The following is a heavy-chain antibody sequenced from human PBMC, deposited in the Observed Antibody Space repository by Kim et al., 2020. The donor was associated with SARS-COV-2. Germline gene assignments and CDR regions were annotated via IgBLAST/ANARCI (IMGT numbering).Heavy chain of an antibody. CDR3: ARGSSSYPWFDP. CDR2: INAGNGNT. Sequence: ASVKVSCKASGYTFTSYAMHWVRQAPGQRLEWMGWINAGNGNTKYSQKFQGRVTITRDTSASTAYMELSSLRSEDTAVYYCARGSSSYPWFDPWGQGTLVTVSS. CDR1: GYTFTSYA. V-gene: IGHV1-3*01. D-gene: IGHD6-13*01. J-gene: IGHJ5*02.